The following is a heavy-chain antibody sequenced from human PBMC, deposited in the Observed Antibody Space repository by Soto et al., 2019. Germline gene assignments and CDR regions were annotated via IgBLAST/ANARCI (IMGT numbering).Heavy chain of an antibody. Sequence: GGSLSLSCAASGFTFSSYSMNWVRQAPGKGLEWVSYISSSSSTIYYADSVKGRFTISRDNAKNSLYLQMNSLRDEDTAVYYCARGGDFWSGYYPPTYGMDVWGQGTTVTVSS. CDR3: ARGGDFWSGYYPPTYGMDV. CDR2: ISSSSSTI. J-gene: IGHJ6*02. CDR1: GFTFSSYS. D-gene: IGHD3-3*01. V-gene: IGHV3-48*02.